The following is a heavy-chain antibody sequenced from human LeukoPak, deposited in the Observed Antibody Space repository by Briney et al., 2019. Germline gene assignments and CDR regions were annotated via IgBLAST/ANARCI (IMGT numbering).Heavy chain of an antibody. V-gene: IGHV3-48*03. J-gene: IGHJ6*04. Sequence: PGGSLRLSCAASGFTFSSYEMNWVRQAPGKGLEWVSYISSSGSTIYYADSVKGRFTISRDNAKNSLYLQMNSLRAEDTAVYYCARDFYPASMVRGVIDGMDVWGKGTTVTVSS. CDR1: GFTFSSYE. D-gene: IGHD3-10*01. CDR2: ISSSGSTI. CDR3: ARDFYPASMVRGVIDGMDV.